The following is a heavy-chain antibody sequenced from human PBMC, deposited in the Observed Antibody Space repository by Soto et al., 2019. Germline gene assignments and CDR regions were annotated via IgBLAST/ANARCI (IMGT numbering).Heavy chain of an antibody. Sequence: PGESLKISCKGSGYSFTSYWIGWVRQMPGKGLEWMGIIYPGDSDTRYSPSFQGQVTISADKSISTAYLQWSSLKASDTAMYYCARLSAGGSSWYGEAFDYWGQGTLVTVSS. D-gene: IGHD6-13*01. J-gene: IGHJ4*02. CDR2: IYPGDSDT. V-gene: IGHV5-51*01. CDR3: ARLSAGGSSWYGEAFDY. CDR1: GYSFTSYW.